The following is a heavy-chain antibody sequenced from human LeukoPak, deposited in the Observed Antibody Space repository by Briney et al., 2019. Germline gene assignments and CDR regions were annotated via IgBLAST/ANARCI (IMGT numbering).Heavy chain of an antibody. J-gene: IGHJ4*02. V-gene: IGHV4-4*09. CDR1: GDSISRYY. D-gene: IGHD6-6*01. CDR3: ARLKRLSTSPDRYYLDY. CDR2: IYTSGGT. Sequence: PSETLSLTCTVSGDSISRYYWSWIRQPPGKGREWIGYIYTSGGTNYIPCPKGRVTISIDTSQNQFSLKLSSVPAADWAVYYCARLKRLSTSPDRYYLDYWGQGTLVTVSS.